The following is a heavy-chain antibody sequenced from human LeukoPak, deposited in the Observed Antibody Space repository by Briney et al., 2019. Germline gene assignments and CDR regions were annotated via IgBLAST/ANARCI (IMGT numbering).Heavy chain of an antibody. J-gene: IGHJ4*02. V-gene: IGHV4-59*01. CDR1: GGSISSYY. Sequence: SETLSLTCTVFGGSISSYYWSWIRQPPGKGLEWIEYIYYNGSTNYNPSLKSRVTISVDTSKNHFSLKVSSVTAADTAVYYCARGAGACDYWGQGTLVTVSS. CDR3: ARGAGACDY. CDR2: IYYNGST. D-gene: IGHD3-10*01.